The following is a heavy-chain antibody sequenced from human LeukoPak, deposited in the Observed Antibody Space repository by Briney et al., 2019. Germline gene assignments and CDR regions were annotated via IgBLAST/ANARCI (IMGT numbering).Heavy chain of an antibody. Sequence: SETLSLTCAVYGGSFSGYYWSWIRQPPGKGLEWIGEINHSGSTNYNPSLKSRVTISVDTSKNQFSLKLSSVTAADTAVYYCARVLMGADFDYWGQGTLVTVSS. J-gene: IGHJ4*02. D-gene: IGHD2-8*01. CDR2: INHSGST. CDR3: ARVLMGADFDY. V-gene: IGHV4-34*01. CDR1: GGSFSGYY.